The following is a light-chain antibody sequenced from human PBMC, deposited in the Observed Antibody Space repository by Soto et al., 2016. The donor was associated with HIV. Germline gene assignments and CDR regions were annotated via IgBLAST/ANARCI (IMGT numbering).Light chain of an antibody. J-gene: IGKJ1*01. V-gene: IGKV1-5*03. CDR2: KTS. Sequence: DIQMTQFPSTLSASIGDRVTITCRASQSVSVWLAWYQQKPGKAPNLLIFKTSTLEIGVPSRFSCSGSGTDFTLTLSSVQPDDVGTYYCQQYNTVPWTFGQGTKLEMK. CDR3: QQYNTVPWT. CDR1: QSVSVW.